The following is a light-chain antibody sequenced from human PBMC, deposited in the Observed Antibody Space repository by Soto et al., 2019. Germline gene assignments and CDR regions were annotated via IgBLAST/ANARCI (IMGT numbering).Light chain of an antibody. CDR2: GAS. Sequence: EIVMTQSPATLSVSPGERATLSCRASQSVSSNLAWYQQKPGQAPRLLIYGASTRATGIPARFSGSGSGTDFTLTIGSLQSADFGVHYWHQDKNCPLPLGGGPKV. J-gene: IGKJ4*01. CDR3: HQDKNCPLP. CDR1: QSVSSN. V-gene: IGKV3-15*01.